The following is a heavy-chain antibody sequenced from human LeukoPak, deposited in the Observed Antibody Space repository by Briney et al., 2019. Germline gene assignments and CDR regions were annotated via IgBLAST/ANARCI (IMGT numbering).Heavy chain of an antibody. Sequence: SVKVSCTASGGTFSSYAISWVRQAPGQGLEWMGGIIPIFGTANYAQKFQGRVTITADESTSTAYMELSSLRSEDTAVYYCASGRDLYYFDYWGQGTLVTVSS. CDR3: ASGRDLYYFDY. J-gene: IGHJ4*02. V-gene: IGHV1-69*13. CDR2: IIPIFGTA. D-gene: IGHD5-24*01. CDR1: GGTFSSYA.